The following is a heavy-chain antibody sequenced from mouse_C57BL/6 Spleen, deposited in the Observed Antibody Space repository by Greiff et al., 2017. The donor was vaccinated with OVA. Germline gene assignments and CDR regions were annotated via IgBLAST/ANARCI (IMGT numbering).Heavy chain of an antibody. J-gene: IGHJ4*01. V-gene: IGHV1-7*01. CDR2: INPSSGYT. D-gene: IGHD2-4*01. CDR1: GYTFTSYW. Sequence: QVQLKESGAELAKPGASVKLSCKASGYTFTSYWMHWVKQRPGQGLEWIGYINPSSGYTKYNQKFKDKATLTADKSSSTAYMQLSSLTYEDSAVYNCARAYEYEAGGEAMDSWGQGTSVTVSS. CDR3: ARAYEYEAGGEAMDS.